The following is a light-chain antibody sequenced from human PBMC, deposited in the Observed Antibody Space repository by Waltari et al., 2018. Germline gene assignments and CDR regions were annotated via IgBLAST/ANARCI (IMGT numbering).Light chain of an antibody. Sequence: DIQMTQSPSTLSASVGDRVTITCRASQNINYWLAWYPKKPGKAPKVLIYKASNLESGVPSRFSGSGSGTDFTLTISSLQPDDFATYYCQQYNTYTYTFGQGTKLEIK. V-gene: IGKV1-5*03. CDR1: QNINYW. CDR2: KAS. J-gene: IGKJ2*01. CDR3: QQYNTYTYT.